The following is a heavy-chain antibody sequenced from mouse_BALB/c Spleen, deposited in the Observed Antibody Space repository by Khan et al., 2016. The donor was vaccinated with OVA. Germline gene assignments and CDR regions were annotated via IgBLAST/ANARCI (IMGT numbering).Heavy chain of an antibody. D-gene: IGHD2-10*01. Sequence: QIQLVQSGPELKKPGETVKISCKASGYTFTNYGMNWVKQAPGRGLKWMGWINTYTGEPTYADDFKGRFVFSLETSASTAYLQINNLKNEDTATYFGARPPYFSYVMGYWGQGTSVTVSS. J-gene: IGHJ4*01. V-gene: IGHV9-3-1*01. CDR2: INTYTGEP. CDR3: ARPPYFSYVMGY. CDR1: GYTFTNYG.